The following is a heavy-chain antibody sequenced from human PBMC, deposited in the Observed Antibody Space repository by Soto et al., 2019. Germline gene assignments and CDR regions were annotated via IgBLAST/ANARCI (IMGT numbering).Heavy chain of an antibody. J-gene: IGHJ4*02. CDR1: GFTFNDYD. Sequence: WGSLRLSCAASGFTFNDYDMTWIRQAPGKGLEYVSAITSSGNSAYYANSVKGRFTISRDNSKNTLYLQMGSLRAEDMAVYYCAREYCSGGNCQLFFDYWGQGTLVTVSP. D-gene: IGHD2-15*01. CDR2: ITSSGNSA. V-gene: IGHV3-64*01. CDR3: AREYCSGGNCQLFFDY.